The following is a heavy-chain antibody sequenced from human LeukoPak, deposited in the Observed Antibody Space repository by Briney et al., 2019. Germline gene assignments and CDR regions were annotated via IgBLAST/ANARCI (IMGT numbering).Heavy chain of an antibody. Sequence: PGGSLRLSCAASGFTVSSNYMSWVRQAPGKGLEWVSVIYTGGSTYYADSVKGRFTISRDNSKNMLFLQMNSLRAEDTAVYYCAKSGVKYYYDSSGYYYVDYWGQGTLVTVSS. J-gene: IGHJ4*02. CDR3: AKSGVKYYYDSSGYYYVDY. V-gene: IGHV3-53*01. CDR1: GFTVSSNY. CDR2: IYTGGST. D-gene: IGHD3-22*01.